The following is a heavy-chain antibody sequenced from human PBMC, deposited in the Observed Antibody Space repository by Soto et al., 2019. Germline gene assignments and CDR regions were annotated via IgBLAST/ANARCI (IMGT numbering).Heavy chain of an antibody. V-gene: IGHV4-59*01. D-gene: IGHD2-15*01. CDR1: GSSISSYY. CDR3: ATGVGYCSGGSCYSAFDI. CDR2: IYYSGST. J-gene: IGHJ3*02. Sequence: SETLSLTCTVSGSSISSYYWSWIRQPPGKGLEWIGYIYYSGSTNYNPSLKSRVTISVDTSKNQFSLKLSSVTAADTAVYYCATGVGYCSGGSCYSAFDIWGQGTMVTVSS.